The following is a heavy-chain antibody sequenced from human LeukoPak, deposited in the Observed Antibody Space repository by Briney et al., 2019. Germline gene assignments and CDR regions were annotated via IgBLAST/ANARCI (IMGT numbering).Heavy chain of an antibody. CDR3: ARGHYDVLAASYKWTPDY. D-gene: IGHD3-9*01. J-gene: IGHJ4*02. CDR1: GFSFDDYA. Sequence: PGGSLRLSCAASGFSFDDYAMHWVRQAPGKSLQWVSSITSGGDYIYYADSVKGRFTTSRDNAKNSPSLQLNSLRVEDTAVYYCARGHYDVLAASYKWTPDYWGQGTLVTVSS. V-gene: IGHV3-21*01. CDR2: ITSGGDYI.